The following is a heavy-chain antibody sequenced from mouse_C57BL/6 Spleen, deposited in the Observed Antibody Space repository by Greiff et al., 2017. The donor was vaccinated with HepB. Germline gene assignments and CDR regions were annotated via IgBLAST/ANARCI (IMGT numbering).Heavy chain of an antibody. D-gene: IGHD1-1*01. CDR2: IHPNSGST. J-gene: IGHJ2*01. V-gene: IGHV1-64*01. Sequence: VQLQQPGAELVKPGASVKLSCKASGYTFTSYWMHWVKQRPGQGLEWIGMIHPNSGSTNYNEKFKSKATLTVDKSSSTAYMQLSSLTSEDSAVYYCAIPSIYYYGSSSYFDYWGQGTTLTVSS. CDR3: AIPSIYYYGSSSYFDY. CDR1: GYTFTSYW.